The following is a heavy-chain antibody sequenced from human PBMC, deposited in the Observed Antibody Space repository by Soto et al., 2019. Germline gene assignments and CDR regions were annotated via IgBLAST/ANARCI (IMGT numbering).Heavy chain of an antibody. D-gene: IGHD3-10*01. CDR1: GFTFSSYA. CDR3: ANGSRFDP. CDR2: ISGSGGST. V-gene: IGHV3-23*01. J-gene: IGHJ5*02. Sequence: PGGSLRLSCAASGFTFSSYAMSWVRQAPGKGLEWVSAISGSGGSTYYADSVKGRFTITRDNSKNTLYLQMNNLRAEDTGVYYCANGSRFDPWGQGTLVTVSS.